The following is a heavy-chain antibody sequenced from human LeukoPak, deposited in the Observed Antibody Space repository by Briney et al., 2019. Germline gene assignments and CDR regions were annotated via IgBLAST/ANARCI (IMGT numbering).Heavy chain of an antibody. J-gene: IGHJ5*02. CDR1: GGTFISYA. V-gene: IGHV1-69*05. CDR3: ARRRSGGFWFDP. CDR2: IIRIFGTA. Sequence: SVKVSCKASGGTFISYAISWVRQAPGQGLEWIGGIIRIFGTANYAQKFQGRVTITTDESTSTAYMELSSLRSEDTAVYYCARRRSGGFWFDPWGQGTLVTVSS. D-gene: IGHD2-15*01.